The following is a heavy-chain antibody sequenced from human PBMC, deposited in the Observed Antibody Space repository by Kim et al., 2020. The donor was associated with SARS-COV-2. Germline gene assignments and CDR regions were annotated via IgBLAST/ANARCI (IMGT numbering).Heavy chain of an antibody. V-gene: IGHV5-51*01. CDR2: IYPGDSDT. J-gene: IGHJ6*02. CDR3: ARLNSGRSYYYYYYGMDV. D-gene: IGHD3-10*01. Sequence: GESLKISCKGSGYSFTSYWIGWVRQMPGKGLEWMGIIYPGDSDTRYSPSFQGQVTISADKSISTAYLQWSSLKASDTAMYYCARLNSGRSYYYYYYGMDVWGQGTTVTVSS. CDR1: GYSFTSYW.